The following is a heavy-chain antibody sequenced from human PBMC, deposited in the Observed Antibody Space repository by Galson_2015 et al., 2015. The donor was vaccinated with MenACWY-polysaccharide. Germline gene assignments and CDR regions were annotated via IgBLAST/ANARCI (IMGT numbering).Heavy chain of an antibody. D-gene: IGHD6-13*01. CDR1: GFTFSNHH. CDR3: ARVRIASRSFEN. CDR2: ISSSSTI. V-gene: IGHV3-69-1*01. J-gene: IGHJ3*02. Sequence: SLRLSCAASGFTFSNHHVNWVRLAPGKGLEWASYISSSSTIYYADSVKGRFTISRDNAKNSLYLQMNSLRAEDTAVFYCARVRIASRSFENWGQGTMVTVSS.